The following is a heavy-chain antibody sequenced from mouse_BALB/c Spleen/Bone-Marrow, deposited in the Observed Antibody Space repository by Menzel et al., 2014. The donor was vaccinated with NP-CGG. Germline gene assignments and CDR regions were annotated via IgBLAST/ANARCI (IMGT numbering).Heavy chain of an antibody. J-gene: IGHJ2*01. CDR3: ARPRQLGLPYYSDY. CDR2: INPYNDGT. V-gene: IGHV1-14*01. Sequence: EVQRVESGPELVKPGASVKMSCKASGYTFTSYVMHWVKQKPGQGLEWIGYINPYNDGTKYNEKFKGKATLTSDKSSSTAYMELSSLTSEDSAVYYCARPRQLGLPYYSDYWGQGTTLTVSS. D-gene: IGHD3-2*01. CDR1: GYTFTSYV.